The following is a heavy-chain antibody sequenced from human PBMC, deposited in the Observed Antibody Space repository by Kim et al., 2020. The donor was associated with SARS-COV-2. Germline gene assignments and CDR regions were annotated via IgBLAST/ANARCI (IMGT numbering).Heavy chain of an antibody. D-gene: IGHD6-13*01. CDR3: ARESPKDNSIAAAELDY. CDR2: IIPILGIA. Sequence: SVTVSCKASGGTFSSYAISWVRQAPGQGLEWMGRIIPILGIANYAQKFQGRVTITADKSTSTAYMELSSLRSEDTAVYYCARESPKDNSIAAAELDYWGQGTLVTVSS. V-gene: IGHV1-69*04. J-gene: IGHJ4*02. CDR1: GGTFSSYA.